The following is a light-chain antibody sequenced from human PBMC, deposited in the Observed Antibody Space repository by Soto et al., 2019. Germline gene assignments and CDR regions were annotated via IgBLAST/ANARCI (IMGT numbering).Light chain of an antibody. V-gene: IGKV4-1*01. CDR2: WAS. J-gene: IGKJ4*01. CDR1: QAVLYSGNNKNY. CDR3: QQYNNPPAT. Sequence: DIVMTQSPDSLAVSLGERATINCKSSQAVLYSGNNKNYIAWYQQKPGQPPKLLIYWASTRESGVPDRLSGSGFGKDFTLSISSIQAEDVAIYYCQQYNNPPATFGGGTKVEIK.